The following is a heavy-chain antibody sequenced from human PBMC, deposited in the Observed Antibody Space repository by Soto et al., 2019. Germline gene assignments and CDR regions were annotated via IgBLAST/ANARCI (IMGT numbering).Heavy chain of an antibody. CDR3: ARGTQKDIVAVVADAPDY. CDR2: INAGNGNT. CDR1: GYTFTSYA. D-gene: IGHD2-15*01. J-gene: IGHJ4*02. V-gene: IGHV1-3*01. Sequence: QVQLVQSGAEVKKPGASVKVSCKASGYTFTSYAMHWVRQAPGQRLEWMGWINAGNGNTKYSQKFQGRVTITRDTSASTAYMELSSLRSEDTAVYYCARGTQKDIVAVVADAPDYWGQGTLVTVSS.